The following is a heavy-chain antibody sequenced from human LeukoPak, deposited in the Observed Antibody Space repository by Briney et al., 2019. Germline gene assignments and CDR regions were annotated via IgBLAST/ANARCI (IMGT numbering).Heavy chain of an antibody. CDR3: AREIGQQLVKGTSNWFDP. CDR1: GGSISSSSYY. CDR2: IYYSGST. D-gene: IGHD6-13*01. J-gene: IGHJ5*02. Sequence: SETLSLTCTVSGGSISSSSYYWGWIRQPPGKGLEWIGSIYYSGSTYYNPSLKSRVTISVDTSKNQFSLKLSSVTAADTAVYYCAREIGQQLVKGTSNWFDPWGQGTLVTVSS. V-gene: IGHV4-39*07.